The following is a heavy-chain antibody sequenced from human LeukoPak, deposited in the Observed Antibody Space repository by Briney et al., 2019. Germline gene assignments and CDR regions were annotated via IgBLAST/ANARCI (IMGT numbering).Heavy chain of an antibody. CDR2: IGYDGSNK. CDR3: APRAVEMTTTKGY. CDR1: GFSFSSYG. V-gene: IGHV3-33*08. Sequence: GGSLRLSRAASGFSFSSYGMHWVRQAPGKGLEWVAVIGYDGSNKYYADSVKGRFTISRDNSKNTLYLQMNSLRAEDTAVYYCAPRAVEMTTTKGYWGQGTLVTVSS. D-gene: IGHD5-24*01. J-gene: IGHJ4*02.